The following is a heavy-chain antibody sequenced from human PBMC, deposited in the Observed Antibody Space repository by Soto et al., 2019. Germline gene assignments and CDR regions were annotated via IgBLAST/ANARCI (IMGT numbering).Heavy chain of an antibody. J-gene: IGHJ6*02. D-gene: IGHD2-2*01. CDR1: GGTFSSYA. V-gene: IGHV1-69*01. CDR3: ATSQGSSTSLEIYYYYYYGMDV. CDR2: IIPIPGTA. Sequence: QVQLVQSGAEVKKPGSSVKVSCKASGGTFSSYAISWVRQAPGQGLEWVGGIIPIPGTANYAQKFQGRVTITADESTSTAYMVLSSLRSEDTAVYYCATSQGSSTSLEIYYYYYYGMDVWGQGTTVTVSS.